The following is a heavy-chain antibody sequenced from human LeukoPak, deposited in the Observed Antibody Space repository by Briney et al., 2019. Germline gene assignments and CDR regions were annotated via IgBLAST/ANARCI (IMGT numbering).Heavy chain of an antibody. Sequence: GGSLRLSCAASGFTFSDSYMSWIRQAPGKGLEWVSYISDSGTTIYYADSVKGRFTISRDNAKNSLYLQMNSLRAEDTALYYCAKLGRAAAGDDFDYWGQGTLVTVSS. J-gene: IGHJ4*02. D-gene: IGHD6-13*01. CDR2: ISDSGTTI. CDR3: AKLGRAAAGDDFDY. V-gene: IGHV3-11*01. CDR1: GFTFSDSY.